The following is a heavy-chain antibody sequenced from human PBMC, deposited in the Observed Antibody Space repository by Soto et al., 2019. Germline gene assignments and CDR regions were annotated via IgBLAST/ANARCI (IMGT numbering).Heavy chain of an antibody. CDR2: IYDGGRT. CDR3: ARGPAGAKVDS. CDR1: GGSISTVDYW. D-gene: IGHD6-19*01. J-gene: IGHJ4*02. Sequence: QVQLQESGPGLVKPSQTLSLTCTVSGGSISTVDYWWSWIRQSPDMGLEWIGHIYDGGRTYNNPSPESRVTTSVDTSNSQVPLTLSSVSAADSAVYYCARGPAGAKVDSWGQGTLVTVSS. V-gene: IGHV4-30-4*01.